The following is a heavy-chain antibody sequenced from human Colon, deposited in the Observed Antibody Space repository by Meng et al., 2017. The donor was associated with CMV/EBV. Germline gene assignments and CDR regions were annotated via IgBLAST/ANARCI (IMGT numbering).Heavy chain of an antibody. CDR2: IYWDDDK. CDR3: AHSDFWSGYTIYYFDY. V-gene: IGHV2-5*02. J-gene: IGHJ4*02. CDR1: GFSLSSSGVG. D-gene: IGHD3-3*01. Sequence: HIPLKESGPMLLKPTQTLTLTFTFSGFSLSSSGVGVGWIRQPPGKALEWLALIYWDDDKTYNPSLKSRLTITKDTSKNQVVLTLTNMDPVDTATYYCAHSDFWSGYTIYYFDYWGQGTLVTVSS.